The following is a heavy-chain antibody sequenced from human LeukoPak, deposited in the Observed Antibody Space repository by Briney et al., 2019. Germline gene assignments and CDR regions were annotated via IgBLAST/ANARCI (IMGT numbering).Heavy chain of an antibody. V-gene: IGHV3-23*01. J-gene: IGHJ4*02. CDR2: ISGSGGST. Sequence: GGSLRLSCAASGFTFSSYAMSWVRRAPGKGLEWVSAISGSGGSTNYADSVKGRFTISRDNSKNTLYLEMNSLRAEDTAVYYCAIGGIAGPDYWGQGTLVTVSS. CDR3: AIGGIAGPDY. CDR1: GFTFSSYA. D-gene: IGHD6-13*01.